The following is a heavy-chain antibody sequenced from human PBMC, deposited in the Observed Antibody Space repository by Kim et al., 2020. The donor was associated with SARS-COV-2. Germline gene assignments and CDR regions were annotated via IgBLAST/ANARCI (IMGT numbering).Heavy chain of an antibody. CDR3: AKNPPSFPPIYFDP. CDR2: ISGSASHK. CDR1: RFSFNYYA. V-gene: IGHV3-23*01. D-gene: IGHD1-26*01. Sequence: GGSLRLSCAASRFSFNYYAMTWVRQAPGRGLEWVSTISGSASHKYYRDSVKGRFTLSRDNSKSTLLLQMDSLRAEDTAVYYGAKNPPSFPPIYFDPWGRG. J-gene: IGHJ4*02.